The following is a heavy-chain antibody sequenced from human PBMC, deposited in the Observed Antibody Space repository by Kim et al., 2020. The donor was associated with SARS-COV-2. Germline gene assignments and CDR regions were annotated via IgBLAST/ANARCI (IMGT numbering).Heavy chain of an antibody. CDR3: ARGKTSYFVY. J-gene: IGHJ4*02. V-gene: IGHV3-21*01. D-gene: IGHD2-2*01. Sequence: YIYYAAAVKGRFTISRDNAKNSLYLQMNSLRAEDTAVYYCARGKTSYFVYWGQGTLVTVSS. CDR2: YI.